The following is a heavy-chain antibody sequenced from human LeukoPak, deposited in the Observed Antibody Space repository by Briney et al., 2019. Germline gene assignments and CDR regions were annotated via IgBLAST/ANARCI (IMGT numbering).Heavy chain of an antibody. CDR3: VRETRIGSSGTQGWFDP. Sequence: GGSLRLSCLASGFTFSSVWMHWVRQTPGKGLVWVSRIKTDGSSTDYADSVKGRFTISRENARNTLYLQMDSLRVEDTAVYYCVRETRIGSSGTQGWFDPWGQGTLVTVSS. CDR1: GFTFSSVW. J-gene: IGHJ5*02. V-gene: IGHV3-74*01. D-gene: IGHD1-1*01. CDR2: IKTDGSST.